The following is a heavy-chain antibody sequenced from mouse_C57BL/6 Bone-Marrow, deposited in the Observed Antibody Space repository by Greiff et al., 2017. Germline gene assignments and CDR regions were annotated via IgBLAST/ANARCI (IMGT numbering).Heavy chain of an antibody. CDR1: GFTFRSYA. Sequence: EVKLVESGAGLVKPGGSLKLACAASGFTFRSYAMSWVRQTPEKRLEWVAYISSGGDYIYYADTVQGRFTISRDNARNTLYLQMSSLKSEDTAIYYYTRGLQDYWGQGTTLTVSS. V-gene: IGHV5-9-1*02. CDR3: TRGLQDY. CDR2: ISSGGDYI. J-gene: IGHJ2*01. D-gene: IGHD2-13*01.